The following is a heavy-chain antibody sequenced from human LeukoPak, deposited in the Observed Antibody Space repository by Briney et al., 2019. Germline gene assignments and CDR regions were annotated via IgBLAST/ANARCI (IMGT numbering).Heavy chain of an antibody. CDR2: IYYTGST. CDR1: GGSTSSTTYY. D-gene: IGHD1-1*01. CDR3: ARENWNDRAIYAFDI. J-gene: IGHJ3*02. Sequence: SETLSLTCIVSGGSTSSTTYYWGWIRQPPGKDLEWIGSIYYTGSTYYNPSLKSRVTISVDTSKNQFSLKLSSVTAADTAVYYCARENWNDRAIYAFDIWGQGTMVTVSS. V-gene: IGHV4-39*01.